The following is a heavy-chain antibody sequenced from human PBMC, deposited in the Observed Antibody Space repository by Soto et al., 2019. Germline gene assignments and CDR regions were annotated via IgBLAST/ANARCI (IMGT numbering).Heavy chain of an antibody. J-gene: IGHJ6*02. CDR3: AANLPAVCFLRSYYYQYVMSF. CDR2: IVVGSGNT. CDR1: GFTFTSSA. Sequence: SVKVSCKASGFTFTSSAVQWVRQARGQRLEWIGWIVVGSGNTNYAQKFQERVTITTDMSTSTAYMELSSLRSEDTAVYYCAANLPAVCFLRSYYYQYVMSFWGQGTTVPVSS. V-gene: IGHV1-58*01. D-gene: IGHD2-2*01.